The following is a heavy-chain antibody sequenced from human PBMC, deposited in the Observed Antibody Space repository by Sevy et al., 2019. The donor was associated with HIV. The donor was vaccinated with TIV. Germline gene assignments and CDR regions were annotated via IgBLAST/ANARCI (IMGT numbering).Heavy chain of an antibody. Sequence: GSLRPSCTASGFTFSSFGQPWVRQAPGQGLEWVAPMWYDGNNKYYADSVKGRFTISRDSSKNTLYLQMNNLRAEDTAVYYCARGPSLIVAGAAGYLDYWGQGTLVTVSS. CDR3: ARGPSLIVAGAAGYLDY. D-gene: IGHD2-21*01. CDR1: GFTFSSFG. CDR2: MWYDGNNK. V-gene: IGHV3-33*01. J-gene: IGHJ4*02.